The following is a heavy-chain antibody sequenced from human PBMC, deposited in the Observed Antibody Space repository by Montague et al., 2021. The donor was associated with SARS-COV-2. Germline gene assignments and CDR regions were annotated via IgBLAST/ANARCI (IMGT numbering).Heavy chain of an antibody. CDR1: GGSIGSYY. CDR3: SWILDPSGTYRLPY. CDR2: IHNSGSN. V-gene: IGHV4-59*01. D-gene: IGHD3-10*01. Sequence: SETLSLTCSVSGGSIGSYYWSWLRQPPGKGLEWIGHIHNSGSNTYSSSFKSRVTISIDTPKNQFPLKLSSVTAADTAVSYCSWILDPSGTYRLPYWGQGTLVTVSS. J-gene: IGHJ4*02.